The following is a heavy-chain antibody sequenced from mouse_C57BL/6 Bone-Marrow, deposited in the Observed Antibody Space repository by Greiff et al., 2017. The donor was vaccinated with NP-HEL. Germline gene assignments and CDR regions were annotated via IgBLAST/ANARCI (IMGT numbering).Heavy chain of an antibody. CDR1: GFSLTSYG. Sequence: VQLQESGPGLVAPSQSLSITCTVSGFSLTSYGVSWVRQPPGKGLEWLGVIRRDGSTNYHSAPITRLSTSNDNSKSQVFVKLNGLQTDDTATYYWAKPDYGCYAMDYGGKGTSVTVSS. D-gene: IGHD1-1*02. J-gene: IGHJ4*01. CDR3: AKPDYGCYAMDY. CDR2: IRRDGST. V-gene: IGHV2-3*01.